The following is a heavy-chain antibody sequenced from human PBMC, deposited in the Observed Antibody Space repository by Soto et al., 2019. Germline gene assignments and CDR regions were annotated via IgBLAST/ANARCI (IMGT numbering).Heavy chain of an antibody. J-gene: IGHJ4*02. Sequence: ASVKVSCKASGYTFTSYSMHWVRQAPGQRLEWMGWINGGNGDTKYSQNFQGRITITMDTSASTVYMEVFSLRSEDTAVYYCASHSDKYYNPENYFDYWGQGTLVTVS. V-gene: IGHV1-3*01. D-gene: IGHD3-10*01. CDR3: ASHSDKYYNPENYFDY. CDR2: INGGNGDT. CDR1: GYTFTSYS.